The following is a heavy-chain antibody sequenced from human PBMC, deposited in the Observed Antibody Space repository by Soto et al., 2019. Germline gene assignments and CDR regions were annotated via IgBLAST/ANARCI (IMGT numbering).Heavy chain of an antibody. CDR1: GFSLSNARMG. CDR2: IFSNDEK. Sequence: QVTLKESGPVLVKPTETLTLTCTVSGFSLSNARMGVSWIRQPPGKALEWLAHIFSNDEKSYSTSLKGRLTNPKDTSKSQVVLTMTNMDPVDTTKYFCARQYSSCGSGYFGYWGQGTLVTVSS. CDR3: ARQYSSCGSGYFGY. D-gene: IGHD6-19*01. V-gene: IGHV2-26*01. J-gene: IGHJ4*02.